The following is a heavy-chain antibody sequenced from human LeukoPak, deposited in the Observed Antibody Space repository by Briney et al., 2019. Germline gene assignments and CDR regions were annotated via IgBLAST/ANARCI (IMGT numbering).Heavy chain of an antibody. CDR3: ARKSSSWSFNWFDP. V-gene: IGHV5-51*01. J-gene: IGHJ5*02. D-gene: IGHD6-13*01. CDR2: SDSGDADT. CDR1: GYSFTSYC. Sequence: GGSLKIPCKGFGYSFTSYCIGWVRHVRRKGLGWIGVSDSGDADTRYSPSFQGQVTVSADKSICTVYLRWRSLKASDTAMYYCARKSSSWSFNWFDPWGQGTLVTVSS.